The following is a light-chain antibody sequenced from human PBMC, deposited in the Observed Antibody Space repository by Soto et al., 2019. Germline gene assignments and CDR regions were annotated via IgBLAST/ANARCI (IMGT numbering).Light chain of an antibody. CDR1: HSISSF. CDR2: GAS. CDR3: QQYGSSGT. J-gene: IGKJ1*01. V-gene: IGKV3-20*01. Sequence: EIVLTQSPATLSLSPGERATLSCRASHSISSFLVWYQQKPGQAPRLLIYGASNRATGIPDRFSGSGSGTDFTLTISRLEPEDFAVYYCQQYGSSGTFGQGTKVEIK.